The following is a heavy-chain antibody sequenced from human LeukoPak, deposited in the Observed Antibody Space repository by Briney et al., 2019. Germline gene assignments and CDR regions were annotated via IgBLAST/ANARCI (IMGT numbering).Heavy chain of an antibody. CDR2: IYYSGST. J-gene: IGHJ3*02. D-gene: IGHD2-21*01. CDR1: GGSISSYY. CDR3: ARDLARGDAFDI. V-gene: IGHV4-59*01. Sequence: PSETLSLTCTVSGGSISSYYWSWIRQPPGKGLEWIGYIYYSGSTNYNPSLKSRVTISVDTSKNQFSLKLTSVTAADTAVYYCARDLARGDAFDIWGQGTVVTVPS.